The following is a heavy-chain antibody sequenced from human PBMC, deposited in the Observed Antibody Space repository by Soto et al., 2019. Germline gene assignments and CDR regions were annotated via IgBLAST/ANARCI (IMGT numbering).Heavy chain of an antibody. Sequence: EVQLLESGGDLVQPGGSLRLSCAASGFIFSNYAMTWVRQAPGKGPEWVPTFTSGGSTYYRDTVKGRFTISRDNSENTLYLQMNSLRAEDTAVYYCARTDKYNSQSSGWANRFDYWGQGTLVTVSS. CDR3: ARTDKYNSQSSGWANRFDY. D-gene: IGHD6-19*01. V-gene: IGHV3-23*01. CDR1: GFIFSNYA. CDR2: FTSGGST. J-gene: IGHJ4*02.